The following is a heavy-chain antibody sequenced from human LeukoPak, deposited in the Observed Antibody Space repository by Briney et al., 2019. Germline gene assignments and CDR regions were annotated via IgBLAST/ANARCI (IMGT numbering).Heavy chain of an antibody. CDR1: GGTFSSYA. J-gene: IGHJ3*02. V-gene: IGHV1-69*05. CDR3: ARAHGERRAFDI. Sequence: ASVKVSCKASGGTFSSYAISWVRQAPGQELEWMGGIIPIFGTANYAQKFQGRVTITTDESTSTAYMELSSLRSEDTAVYYCARAHGERRAFDIWGQGTMVTVSS. CDR2: IIPIFGTA.